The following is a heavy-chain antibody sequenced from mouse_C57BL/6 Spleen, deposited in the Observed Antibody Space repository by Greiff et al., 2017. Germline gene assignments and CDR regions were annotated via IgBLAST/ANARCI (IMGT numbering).Heavy chain of an antibody. CDR2: INPNNGGT. D-gene: IGHD2-4*01. V-gene: IGHV1-26*01. CDR3: AAPYDYDEGYYFDY. Sequence: VQLQQSGPELVKPGASVKISCKASGYTFTDYYMNWVKQSHGKSLEWIGDINPNNGGTSYNQKFKGKATLTVDKSSSTAYMELRSLTSEDSAVYYCAAPYDYDEGYYFDYWGQGTTLTVSS. CDR1: GYTFTDYY. J-gene: IGHJ2*01.